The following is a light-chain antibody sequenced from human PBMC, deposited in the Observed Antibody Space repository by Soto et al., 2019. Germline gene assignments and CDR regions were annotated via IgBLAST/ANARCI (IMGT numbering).Light chain of an antibody. CDR2: GAS. V-gene: IGKV3-20*01. Sequence: LLTPAQGTLSVSPRERATLSCHASLSVSGSQLAWYQQKPGQPPRLLIYGASSRAAGIPDRFSGSGSGTDFTLTISRLEPEDFAVYYCQQYGSSPWTFGQGTKVDIK. CDR1: LSVSGSQ. CDR3: QQYGSSPWT. J-gene: IGKJ1*01.